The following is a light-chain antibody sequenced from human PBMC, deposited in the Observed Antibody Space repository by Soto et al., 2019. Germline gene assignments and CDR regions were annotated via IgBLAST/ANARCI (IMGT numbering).Light chain of an antibody. CDR3: QHYNSYSEA. J-gene: IGKJ1*01. CDR1: QSINSD. V-gene: IGKV3-15*01. Sequence: EIVMTQSPATLSVSPGERATLSCRASQSINSDLAWYLQKPGQAPRLLIYGASTRATGIPARFSGSGSVTEFILTISSLQPDDFATYYCQHYNSYSEAFGQGTKVELK. CDR2: GAS.